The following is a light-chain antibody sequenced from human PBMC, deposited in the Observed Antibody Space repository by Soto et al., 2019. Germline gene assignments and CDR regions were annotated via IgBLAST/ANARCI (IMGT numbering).Light chain of an antibody. CDR3: AAWDDSLNGVV. CDR1: STDIGTYSR. V-gene: IGLV2-14*02. Sequence: QSALTQPASVSGSPGQSITISCTGTSTDIGTYSRVSWYLQYPGKAPKLMIYDVTKRPSGVPDRFSGSKSGTSASLAISGLQSEDEADYYCAAWDDSLNGVVFGGGTKLTVL. J-gene: IGLJ2*01. CDR2: DVT.